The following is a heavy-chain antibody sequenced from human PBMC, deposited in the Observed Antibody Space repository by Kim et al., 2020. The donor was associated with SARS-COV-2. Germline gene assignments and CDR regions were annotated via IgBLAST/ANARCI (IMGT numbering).Heavy chain of an antibody. V-gene: IGHV3-64*01. Sequence: GGSLRLSCAASGFTFSSYAMHWVRQAPGKGLEYVSAISSNGGSTYYANSVKGRFTISRDNSKNTLYLQMGSLRAEDMAVYYCAREKTDYGMDVWGQGTTV. CDR1: GFTFSSYA. CDR2: ISSNGGST. J-gene: IGHJ6*02. CDR3: AREKTDYGMDV. D-gene: IGHD2-21*02.